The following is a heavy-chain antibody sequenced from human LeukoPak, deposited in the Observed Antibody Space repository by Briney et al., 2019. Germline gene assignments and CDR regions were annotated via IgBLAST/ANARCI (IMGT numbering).Heavy chain of an antibody. CDR3: AKLGGTNSRDGMDV. CDR2: ISYDGSNK. D-gene: IGHD2-15*01. V-gene: IGHV3-30*18. J-gene: IGHJ6*02. CDR1: GFTFSSYG. Sequence: GGSLRLSCAASGFTFSSYGMHWVRQAPGKGLEWVAVISYDGSNKYYADSVKGRFTISRDNSKNTLHLQMNSLRAEDTAVYYCAKLGGTNSRDGMDVWGQGTTVTVSS.